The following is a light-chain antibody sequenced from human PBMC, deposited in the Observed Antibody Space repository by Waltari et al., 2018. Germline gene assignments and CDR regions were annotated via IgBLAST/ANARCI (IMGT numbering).Light chain of an antibody. V-gene: IGKV3-15*01. Sequence: EIVLTQSPATLSVSPGGRATLFCRASHSIRNNLAWYQQKPGQAPRLLIYGASTRATGIPARFSGSGSGTEFTLTISSLQSEDFAVYYCQQFNTWWTFGQGTKVEFK. CDR1: HSIRNN. J-gene: IGKJ1*01. CDR3: QQFNTWWT. CDR2: GAS.